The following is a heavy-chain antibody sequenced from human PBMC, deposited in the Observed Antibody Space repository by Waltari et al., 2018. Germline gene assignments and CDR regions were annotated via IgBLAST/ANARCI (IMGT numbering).Heavy chain of an antibody. D-gene: IGHD2-2*01. CDR2: IIPIFGTA. J-gene: IGHJ6*02. V-gene: IGHV1-69*01. Sequence: VQLVQSGAEVKKPGSSVKVSCKASGGTFSSYAISWVRQAPGQGLEWKGGIIPIFGTANYAQKFQGRVTITADESTSTAYMELSSLRSEDTAVYYCARAIVVVPAAKPRNYYYYYGMDVWGQGTTVTVSS. CDR1: GGTFSSYA. CDR3: ARAIVVVPAAKPRNYYYYYGMDV.